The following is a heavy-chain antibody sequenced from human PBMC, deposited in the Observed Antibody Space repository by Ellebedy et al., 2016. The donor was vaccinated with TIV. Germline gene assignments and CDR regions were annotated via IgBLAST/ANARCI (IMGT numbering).Heavy chain of an antibody. Sequence: MPSETLSLTCTVSGGSISSYYWSWIRQPPGKGLEWIGYLYYSGSTNYNPSLKSRVTISVDTSKNQFSLKLSSVTAADTAVYYCARQGGTGSGSYYKGWGQGTLVTVSS. CDR1: GGSISSYY. CDR2: LYYSGST. D-gene: IGHD3-10*01. CDR3: ARQGGTGSGSYYKG. J-gene: IGHJ4*02. V-gene: IGHV4-59*08.